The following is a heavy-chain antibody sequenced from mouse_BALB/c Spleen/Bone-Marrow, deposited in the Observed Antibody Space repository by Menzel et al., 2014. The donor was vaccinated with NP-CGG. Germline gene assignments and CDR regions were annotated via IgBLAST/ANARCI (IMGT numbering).Heavy chain of an antibody. CDR2: ISSGGST. Sequence: EVQLVESGGGLVKPGGSLKLSCAASGFTFSSYAMSWVRQTPEKRLEWVASISSGGSTYYPDSVKGRFTISRDNARNILYLQMSSLRSEDTAMYHCASLYFYGSSYYTMDYWGQGTSVTVSS. CDR3: ASLYFYGSSYYTMDY. D-gene: IGHD1-1*01. V-gene: IGHV5-6-5*01. CDR1: GFTFSSYA. J-gene: IGHJ4*01.